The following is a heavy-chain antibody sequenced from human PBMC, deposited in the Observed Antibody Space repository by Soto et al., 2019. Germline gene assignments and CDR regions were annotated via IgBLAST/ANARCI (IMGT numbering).Heavy chain of an antibody. Sequence: QVHPVQSGAEVKKPGASVKVSCKGSGYAFTTYGITWVRQAPGQGLEWMGWISAHNGNTNYAQKLQGRVTVTRDTSTSTAYMELRSVRSDDTAVYYCARGRYGDYWGQGALVTVSS. CDR2: ISAHNGNT. D-gene: IGHD1-1*01. J-gene: IGHJ4*02. CDR3: ARGRYGDY. CDR1: GYAFTTYG. V-gene: IGHV1-18*01.